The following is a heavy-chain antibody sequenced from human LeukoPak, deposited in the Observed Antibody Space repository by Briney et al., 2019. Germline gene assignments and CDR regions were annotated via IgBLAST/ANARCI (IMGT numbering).Heavy chain of an antibody. CDR3: ASLYDSSGYYYWYFDY. V-gene: IGHV4-39*07. D-gene: IGHD3-22*01. J-gene: IGHJ4*02. CDR1: GGSISSSSYY. CDR2: IYYSGST. Sequence: SETLSLTCTVSGGSISSSSYYWGWIRQPPGKGLEWIGSIYYSGSTYYNPSLKSRVTISVDTSKNQFSLKLSSVTAADTAVYYCASLYDSSGYYYWYFDYWGQGTLVTVSS.